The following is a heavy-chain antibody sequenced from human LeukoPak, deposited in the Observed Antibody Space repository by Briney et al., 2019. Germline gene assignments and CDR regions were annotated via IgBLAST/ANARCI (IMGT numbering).Heavy chain of an antibody. V-gene: IGHV3-21*04. CDR1: GFTFSNYD. CDR3: ARKGLGGELGGFDS. CDR2: ITGSSTYI. Sequence: GGSLRLSCAASGFTFSNYDMNWVRQAPGKGLEWVSSITGSSTYIYYADSVKGRFTISRDNAKNSLYLQMNSLRVEDTALYHCARKGLGGELGGFDSWGQGTLVTVSS. D-gene: IGHD1-7*01. J-gene: IGHJ4*02.